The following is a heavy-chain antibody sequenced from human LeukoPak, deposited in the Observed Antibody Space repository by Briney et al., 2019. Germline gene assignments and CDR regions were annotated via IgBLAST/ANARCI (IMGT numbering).Heavy chain of an antibody. CDR3: ARVSIAAAGLYYYYGMDV. Sequence: PGGSLRLSCAASGFTFSDYYMSWIRQAPGKGLEWVSYISSSGSTIYYADSVKGRFTISRDNAKNSLYLQMNSLRAEDTAVYYCARVSIAAAGLYYYYGMDVWGQGTTVTVSS. V-gene: IGHV3-11*01. CDR2: ISSSGSTI. D-gene: IGHD6-13*01. CDR1: GFTFSDYY. J-gene: IGHJ6*02.